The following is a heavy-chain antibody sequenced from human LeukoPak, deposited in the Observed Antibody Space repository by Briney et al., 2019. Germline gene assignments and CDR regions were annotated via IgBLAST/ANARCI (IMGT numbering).Heavy chain of an antibody. J-gene: IGHJ6*04. CDR2: INPNSGGT. V-gene: IGHV1-18*01. CDR1: GYTFTSYG. D-gene: IGHD3-3*01. CDR3: VAIPVFGVVLNQEPV. Sequence: GASVKVSCKASGYTFTSYGISWVRQAPGQGLEWMGWINPNSGGTNYAQKFQGRLTITADISTNTVYMELSGLRFEDTGVFFCVAIPVFGVVLNQEPVWGKGTTVTVSS.